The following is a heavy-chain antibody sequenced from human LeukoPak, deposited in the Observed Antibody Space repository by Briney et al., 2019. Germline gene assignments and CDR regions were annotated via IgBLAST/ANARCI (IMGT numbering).Heavy chain of an antibody. CDR1: GGSMRTGLNY. V-gene: IGHV4-61*02. CDR2: IYPSGNT. J-gene: IGHJ5*02. Sequence: SETLSLTCAVSGGSMRTGLNYWNWIRQPAGKGLEWIGRIYPSGNTNYNPSLESRVTISVDTAKNQFSLKLISVTAADTALYYCARGQYDFWSGYDVNWFDPWGQGTLVTVSS. D-gene: IGHD3-3*01. CDR3: ARGQYDFWSGYDVNWFDP.